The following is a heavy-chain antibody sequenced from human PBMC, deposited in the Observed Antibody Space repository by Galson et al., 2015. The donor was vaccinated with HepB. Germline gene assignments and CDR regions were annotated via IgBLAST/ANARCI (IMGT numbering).Heavy chain of an antibody. CDR2: ISYDGSNR. V-gene: IGHV3-30*04. D-gene: IGHD3-22*01. CDR3: ARSHGVSMIVVAIRGDAFDI. J-gene: IGHJ3*02. Sequence: SLRLSCAASGFSFSSYAMHWVRQAPGKGLEWVAVISYDGSNRYYADSVKGRFTISRDNPKNTLYLQMNSLRAEDTAVYYCARSHGVSMIVVAIRGDAFDIWGQGTMVTVSA. CDR1: GFSFSSYA.